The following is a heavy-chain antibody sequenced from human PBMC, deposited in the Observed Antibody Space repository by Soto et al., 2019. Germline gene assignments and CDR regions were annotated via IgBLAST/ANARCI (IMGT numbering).Heavy chain of an antibody. J-gene: IGHJ4*02. Sequence: GGSLRLSCAASEFTVSSNYMSWVRQAPGKGLEWVSVIYSGGSAYYADSVKGRFTISRDNSKNTLYLQMNSLRAEDTAVYYCARHGYSYGGGYFDYWGQGTLVTVSS. CDR2: IYSGGSA. V-gene: IGHV3-66*04. CDR3: ARHGYSYGGGYFDY. CDR1: EFTVSSNY. D-gene: IGHD5-18*01.